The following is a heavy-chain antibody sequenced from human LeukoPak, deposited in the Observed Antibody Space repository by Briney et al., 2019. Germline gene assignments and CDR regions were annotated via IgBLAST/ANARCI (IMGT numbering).Heavy chain of an antibody. CDR3: AKAMTASTYYFDS. CDR1: GFTFSNYA. V-gene: IGHV3-23*01. CDR2: FSGSGDST. D-gene: IGHD2-21*02. J-gene: IGHJ4*02. Sequence: GGSLRLSCAASGFTFSNYAMNWVRQAPGKGLEWVSVFSGSGDSTYYADSVKGRFTISRDNSKNTLYPQMNSLRADDTAMYYCAKAMTASTYYFDSWGQGTLVTVSS.